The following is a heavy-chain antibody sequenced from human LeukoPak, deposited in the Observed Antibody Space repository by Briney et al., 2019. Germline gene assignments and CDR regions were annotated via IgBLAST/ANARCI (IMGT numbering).Heavy chain of an antibody. D-gene: IGHD6-19*01. Sequence: PGGSLRLSCAASGFTVSSNYMSWVRQAPGKGLEWVSVIYSGGSTYYADSVKGRFTISRDNSKNTLYLQMNSLRAEDTAVYYCARGSDPLAVAGHFDYWGQGTLVTVSS. J-gene: IGHJ4*02. CDR3: ARGSDPLAVAGHFDY. CDR2: IYSGGST. CDR1: GFTVSSNY. V-gene: IGHV3-66*01.